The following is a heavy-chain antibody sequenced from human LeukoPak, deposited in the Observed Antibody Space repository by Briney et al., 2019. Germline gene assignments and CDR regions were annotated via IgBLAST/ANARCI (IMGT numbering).Heavy chain of an antibody. J-gene: IGHJ4*02. V-gene: IGHV3-66*01. CDR3: ARVPLGTYREPFDC. CDR2: IYSSGDT. CDR1: GFTVSNNY. Sequence: GGSLSLSCAASGFTVSNNYMTWVRQAPGKGGGWVSFIYSSGDTHYADSVKGRFIISRDNPKNTVYLQMDSLRVEDTAVYYCARVPLGTYREPFDCCGQGTLVTVSS. D-gene: IGHD1-14*01.